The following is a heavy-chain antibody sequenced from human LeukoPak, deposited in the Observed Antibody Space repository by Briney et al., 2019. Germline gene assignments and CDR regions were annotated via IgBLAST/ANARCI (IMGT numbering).Heavy chain of an antibody. Sequence: SVKVSCKASGYTFTSYGISWVRQAPGQGLEWMGWISAYNGNTNYAQKLQGRVTMTTDTSTSTAYMELRSLRSDDTAVYYCAVLWFGELLFDYWGQGTLVTVSS. V-gene: IGHV1-18*01. D-gene: IGHD3-10*01. CDR2: ISAYNGNT. CDR3: AVLWFGELLFDY. CDR1: GYTFTSYG. J-gene: IGHJ4*02.